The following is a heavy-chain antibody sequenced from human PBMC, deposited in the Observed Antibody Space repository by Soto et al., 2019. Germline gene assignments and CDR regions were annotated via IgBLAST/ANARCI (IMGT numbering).Heavy chain of an antibody. J-gene: IGHJ4*02. V-gene: IGHV3-23*03. Sequence: GGSLRLSCAASGFTFSSYAMSWVRQAPGKVLECISVILSDYNTYYADSVRGRFTISRDNSKNTLYLEMNSLRAEDTAVYYCTRRTSGYFGYWGQGALVTVSS. CDR2: ILSDYNT. CDR3: TRRTSGYFGY. D-gene: IGHD6-19*01. CDR1: GFTFSSYA.